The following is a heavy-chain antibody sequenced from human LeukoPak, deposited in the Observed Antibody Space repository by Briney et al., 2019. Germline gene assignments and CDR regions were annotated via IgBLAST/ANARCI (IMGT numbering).Heavy chain of an antibody. V-gene: IGHV1-2*02. CDR1: GYTFTGYY. CDR3: ARDEGDCSGGSCYFGSFDY. J-gene: IGHJ4*02. Sequence: ASVKVPCKASGYTFTGYYMHWVRQAPGQGLEWMGWINPNSGGTNYAQKFQGRVTMTRDTSISTAYMELSRLRSDDTAVYYCARDEGDCSGGSCYFGSFDYWGQGTLVTVSS. CDR2: INPNSGGT. D-gene: IGHD2-15*01.